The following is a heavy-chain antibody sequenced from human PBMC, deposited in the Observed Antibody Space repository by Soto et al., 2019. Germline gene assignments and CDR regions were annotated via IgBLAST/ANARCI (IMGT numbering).Heavy chain of an antibody. CDR1: GYTLTELS. V-gene: IGHV1-24*01. J-gene: IGHJ5*02. CDR3: ATVAAGESGLNWNHFWWFDP. CDR2: FDPEDGET. D-gene: IGHD1-1*01. Sequence: ASVKVSCKVSGYTLTELSMHWVRQAPGKGLEWMGGFDPEDGETIYAQKFQGRVTMTEDTSTDTAYMELSSLRSEDTAVYYCATVAAGESGLNWNHFWWFDPWGQGTLVTVSS.